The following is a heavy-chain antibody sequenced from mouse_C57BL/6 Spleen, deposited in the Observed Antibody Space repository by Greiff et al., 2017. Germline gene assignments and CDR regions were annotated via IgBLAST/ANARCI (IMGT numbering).Heavy chain of an antibody. Sequence: QVQLQQSGAELVRPGASVTLSCKASGYTFTDYEMHWVKQTPVHGLEWIGAIDPETGGTAYNQKFKGKSTLTVDKSSSTAYMQLSSLTSEDSAVYYCARRGDGTPFDYWGQGTTLTVSS. V-gene: IGHV1-15*01. CDR3: ARRGDGTPFDY. D-gene: IGHD1-1*01. CDR2: IDPETGGT. J-gene: IGHJ2*01. CDR1: GYTFTDYE.